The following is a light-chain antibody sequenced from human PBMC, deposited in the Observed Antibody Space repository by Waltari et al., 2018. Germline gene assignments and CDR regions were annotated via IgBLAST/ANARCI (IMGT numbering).Light chain of an antibody. CDR2: DVS. CDR3: SSYTSSNTVV. CDR1: SSDVGGYNY. Sequence: QSALTQPASVSGSPGQSITIPCRGTSSDVGGYNYVSWYQQYPGKAPKRMIYDVSHRPSGVSDRFSGSKSGSTASLTISGLQAEDEADYYCSSYTSSNTVVFGGGTKLTVL. V-gene: IGLV2-14*03. J-gene: IGLJ2*01.